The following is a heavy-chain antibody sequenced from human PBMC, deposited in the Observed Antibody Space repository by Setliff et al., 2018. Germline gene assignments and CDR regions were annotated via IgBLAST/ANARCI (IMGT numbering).Heavy chain of an antibody. CDR3: ARAYTNMVNYFDH. CDR2: INPSNGGT. J-gene: IGHJ4*02. CDR1: GYAFSAYY. V-gene: IGHV1-2*02. Sequence: ASVKVSCKASGYAFSAYYIYWVRQAPGQGLEWMGWINPSNGGTNYAPKFQGSVTMTRDTSISAVYMELHSVTSDDAAIYYCARAYTNMVNYFDHWGQGTLVTVSS. D-gene: IGHD2-2*02.